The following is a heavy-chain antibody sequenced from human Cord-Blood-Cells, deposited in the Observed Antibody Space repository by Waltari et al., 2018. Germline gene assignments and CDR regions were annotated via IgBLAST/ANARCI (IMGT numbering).Heavy chain of an antibody. CDR1: GYTFTGSY. J-gene: IGHJ4*02. Sequence: QVQLVQSGAEVKKPGASVKVSCKASGYTFTGSYMHWVRPAPGQGLEWRGWINPNCGGTNDAQKFQGRVTMTRDTSISTAYMELSRLRSDDTAVYYCASIDGSSITGTTDYWGQGTLVTVSS. V-gene: IGHV1-2*02. D-gene: IGHD1-7*01. CDR3: ASIDGSSITGTTDY. CDR2: INPNCGGT.